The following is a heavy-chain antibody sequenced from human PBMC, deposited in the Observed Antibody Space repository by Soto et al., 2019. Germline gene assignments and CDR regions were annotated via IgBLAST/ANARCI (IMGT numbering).Heavy chain of an antibody. CDR1: GFSFSTW. CDR2: INSDGSSI. Sequence: EVQLVESGGGVAQPGGSLRLSCAASGFSFSTWMHWVRQAPGKGRVWLSRINSDGSSITYAASVKGRFIVSRDNAKNTLYLQINSLTAEDTAVYCCTRGASGYGNFDYWGQVVLLTVSS. V-gene: IGHV3-74*01. J-gene: IGHJ4*02. CDR3: TRGASGYGNFDY. D-gene: IGHD5-12*01.